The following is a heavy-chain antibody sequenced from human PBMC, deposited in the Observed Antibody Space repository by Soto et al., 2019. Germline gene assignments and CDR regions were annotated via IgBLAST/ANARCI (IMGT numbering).Heavy chain of an antibody. CDR1: GYTFTSYT. J-gene: IGHJ4*02. D-gene: IGHD3-10*01. CDR3: ARGGGWVGEASFDS. CDR2: INAGNGRE. Sequence: QVQLEQSGAEVKKPGASVKVSCKTSGYTFTSYTLHWVRQAPGQGLEWMGWINAGNGREKYSQRFQDRVSLSPDKSAPPAYMELRSPRSEDPAVFYCARGGGWVGEASFDSWGQGTQVTVSS. V-gene: IGHV1-3*01.